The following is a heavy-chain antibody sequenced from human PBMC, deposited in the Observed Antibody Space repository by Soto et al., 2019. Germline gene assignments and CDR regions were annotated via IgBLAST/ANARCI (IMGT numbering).Heavy chain of an antibody. V-gene: IGHV4-31*03. D-gene: IGHD2-8*01. CDR3: ARSDYCTNGVCPSRDYYYYYGMDV. Sequence: PSETLSLTCTVSGGSISSGGYYWSWIRQHPGKGLEWIGYIYYSGSTYYNPSLKSRVTISVDTSKNQFSLKLSSVTAADTAVYYCARSDYCTNGVCPSRDYYYYYGMDVWGQGTTVTVSS. CDR1: GGSISSGGYY. J-gene: IGHJ6*02. CDR2: IYYSGST.